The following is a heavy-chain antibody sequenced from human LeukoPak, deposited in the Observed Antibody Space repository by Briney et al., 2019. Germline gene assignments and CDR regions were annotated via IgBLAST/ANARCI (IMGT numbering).Heavy chain of an antibody. D-gene: IGHD4-23*01. Sequence: GGSLRLSCAASGFTFSSYWMNWVRQAPGKGLVWVSRIASDGSSTTYADSVKGRFSISRDNAEDTLYLQMNSLRVEDTAVYYCARGRPHGNDYWGQGTLVTVSS. CDR2: IASDGSST. CDR3: ARGRPHGNDY. CDR1: GFTFSSYW. V-gene: IGHV3-74*01. J-gene: IGHJ4*02.